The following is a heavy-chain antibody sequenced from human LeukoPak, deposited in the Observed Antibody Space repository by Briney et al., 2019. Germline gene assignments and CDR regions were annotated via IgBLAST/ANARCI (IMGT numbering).Heavy chain of an antibody. CDR1: GGSISSGGYY. V-gene: IGHV4-31*03. Sequence: SETLSLTCTVSGGSISSGGYYWSWIRQHPGKGLEWIGYIYYSGSTYYNPSLKSRVTISVDTSKNQFSLKLSSVTAADTAVYYCARDRTRDFWSGDYSYYYGMDVWGQGTTVTVSS. CDR3: ARDRTRDFWSGDYSYYYGMDV. J-gene: IGHJ6*02. D-gene: IGHD3-3*01. CDR2: IYYSGST.